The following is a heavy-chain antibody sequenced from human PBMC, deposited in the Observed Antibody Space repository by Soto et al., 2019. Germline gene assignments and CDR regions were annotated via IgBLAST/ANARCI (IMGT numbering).Heavy chain of an antibody. Sequence: GASVKVSCKASGYTFTIYGISWVRQAPGQGLEWMGWISAYNGNTNYARKLQGRVTMTTDTSTSTAYMELRSLRSDDTAVYYCARPDDSSGWYSVVYWGQGTLVTVSS. D-gene: IGHD6-19*01. CDR2: ISAYNGNT. CDR3: ARPDDSSGWYSVVY. CDR1: GYTFTIYG. V-gene: IGHV1-18*01. J-gene: IGHJ4*02.